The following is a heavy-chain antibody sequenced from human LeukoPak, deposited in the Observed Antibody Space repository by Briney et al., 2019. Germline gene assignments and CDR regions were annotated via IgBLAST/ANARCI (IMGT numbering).Heavy chain of an antibody. J-gene: IGHJ4*02. CDR2: ISGSGGST. CDR3: ANNQGIAAAGTDY. CDR1: GFTFSSYA. Sequence: PGGSLRLSCAASGFTFSSYAMSWVRQAPGKGLEWVSAISGSGGSTYYTDSVKGRFTISRDNSKNTLYLQMNSLRVEDTAIYYCANNQGIAAAGTDYWGQGALVTVSS. D-gene: IGHD6-13*01. V-gene: IGHV3-23*01.